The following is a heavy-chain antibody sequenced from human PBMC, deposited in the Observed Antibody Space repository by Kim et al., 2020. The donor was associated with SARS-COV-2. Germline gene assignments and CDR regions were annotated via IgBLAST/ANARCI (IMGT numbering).Heavy chain of an antibody. D-gene: IGHD6-19*01. J-gene: IGHJ4*01. CDR2: ISYDGINK. CDR3: ATSTRSQWSQFDY. Sequence: GGSLRLSCAASGFTFSAYAMHWVRQVPGKGLEWVAIISYDGINKYYLDSVKGRFTISRDNSKNTLYLQVNSLRAEDTAVYYCATSTRSQWSQFDY. CDR1: GFTFSAYA. V-gene: IGHV3-33*05.